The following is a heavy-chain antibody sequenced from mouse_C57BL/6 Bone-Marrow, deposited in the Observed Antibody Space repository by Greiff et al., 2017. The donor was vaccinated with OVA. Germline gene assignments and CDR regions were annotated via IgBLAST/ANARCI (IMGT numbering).Heavy chain of an antibody. CDR2: IHPNSGST. CDR1: GYTFTSYW. Sequence: QVQLQQPGAELVKPGASVKLSCKASGYTFTSYWMHWVKQRPGQGLEWIGMIHPNSGSTNYNEKFKSKATLTVDKSSSTAYMQLSSLTSEDSAVYYCARDPITTVVGEDYWGQGTTLTVSS. J-gene: IGHJ2*01. V-gene: IGHV1-64*01. D-gene: IGHD1-1*01. CDR3: ARDPITTVVGEDY.